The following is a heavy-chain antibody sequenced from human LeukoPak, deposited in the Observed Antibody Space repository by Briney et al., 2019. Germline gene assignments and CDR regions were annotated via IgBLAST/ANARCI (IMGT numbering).Heavy chain of an antibody. V-gene: IGHV1-46*01. CDR1: GYPFTSYH. CDR3: ARDSGDWSVDY. Sequence: GASVKVSCKTSGYPFTSYHMRWVRQAPGQGLEWMGIIKPIDDTTSFTQKFQGRLTMTRDTSTSTVFMELTSLRSEDTALYYCARDSGDWSVDYWGQGTLVTVSS. J-gene: IGHJ4*02. CDR2: IKPIDDTT. D-gene: IGHD2-21*02.